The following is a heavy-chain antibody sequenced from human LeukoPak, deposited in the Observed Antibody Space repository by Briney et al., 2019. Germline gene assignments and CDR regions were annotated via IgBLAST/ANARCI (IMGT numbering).Heavy chain of an antibody. D-gene: IGHD4-11*01. V-gene: IGHV3-69-1*01. CDR2: ISSSSYI. CDR1: GFTVSSNY. CDR3: ATTTVTSFDY. Sequence: GGSLRPSCAASGFTVSSNYMSWVRQAPGKGLEWVSSISSSSYIYYADSVKGRFTISRDNAKNSLYLQMNSLRAEDTAVYYCATTTVTSFDYWGQGTLVTVSS. J-gene: IGHJ4*02.